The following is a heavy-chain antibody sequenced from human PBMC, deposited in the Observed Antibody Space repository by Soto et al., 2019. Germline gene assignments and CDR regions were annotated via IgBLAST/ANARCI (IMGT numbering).Heavy chain of an antibody. CDR1: GGSISSGGYS. Sequence: LSLTCAVSGGSISSGGYSWSWIRQPPGKGLEWVGYIYHSGSTYYNPSLKSRVTISVDRSKNQFSLKLSSVTAADTAVYYCARAAGDILTAIDYWGQGTLVTVSS. CDR3: ARAAGDILTAIDY. CDR2: IYHSGST. J-gene: IGHJ4*02. D-gene: IGHD3-9*01. V-gene: IGHV4-30-2*01.